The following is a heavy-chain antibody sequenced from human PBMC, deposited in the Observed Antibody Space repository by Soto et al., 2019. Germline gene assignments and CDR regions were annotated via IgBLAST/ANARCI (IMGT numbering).Heavy chain of an antibody. D-gene: IGHD1-26*01. CDR2: ISGSGFKK. Sequence: LRLSCAASCLIFEDFGVRLVRQAPVKGLEWISSISGSGFKKYYADSVKGRFTISRDNSKSTVYLELNNLSAEDTAVYHCAKNQGVELVPLATVDWFDPWGQGSVVTVSS. CDR3: AKNQGVELVPLATVDWFDP. CDR1: CLIFEDFG. V-gene: IGHV3-23*01. J-gene: IGHJ5*02.